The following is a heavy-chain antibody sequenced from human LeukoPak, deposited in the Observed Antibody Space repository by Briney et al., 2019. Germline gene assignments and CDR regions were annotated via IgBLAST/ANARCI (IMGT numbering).Heavy chain of an antibody. V-gene: IGHV3-23*01. D-gene: IGHD4-17*01. CDR2: ISGSGGST. CDR1: GFTFSGYP. Sequence: PGKSLRLSCAASGFTFSGYPIHWVRQAPGKGLEWVSAISGSGGSTYYADSVKGRFTISRDNSKNTLSLQMNSLRAEDTAVYYCAKDSRGTTTTIYYFDCWGQGTLVTVSS. CDR3: AKDSRGTTTTIYYFDC. J-gene: IGHJ4*02.